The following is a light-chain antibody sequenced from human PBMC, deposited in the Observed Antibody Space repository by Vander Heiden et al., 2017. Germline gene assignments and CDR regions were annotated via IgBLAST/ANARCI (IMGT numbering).Light chain of an antibody. J-gene: IGLJ1*01. V-gene: IGLV1-40*01. CDR1: SSNIGAGYA. CDR3: QYYDSSLSGYV. CDR2: GNT. Sequence: QSVLTQPPSVSGAPGQRVTISCTGSSSNIGAGYAVQWYQQLPGTEPKRLIVGNTNRPSGVPGRFSGYKSGTSASLEITGLQADDEADDYCQYYDSSLSGYVFGTGTKVTVL.